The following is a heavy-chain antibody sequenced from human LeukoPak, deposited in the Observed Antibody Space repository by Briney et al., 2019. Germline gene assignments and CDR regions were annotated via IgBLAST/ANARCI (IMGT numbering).Heavy chain of an antibody. CDR2: IKQDGSEK. V-gene: IGHV3-7*03. CDR3: ARDRTCWDY. D-gene: IGHD2-21*01. Sequence: PGGSLRLSCAASGFTFRSYWMSWVRQAPGKGLEWVANIKQDGSEKNYLNSVKGRSTIFRDNAKNSLYLQMNSLRAEDTAVYYCARDRTCWDYWGRGILVTVSS. CDR1: GFTFRSYW. J-gene: IGHJ4*02.